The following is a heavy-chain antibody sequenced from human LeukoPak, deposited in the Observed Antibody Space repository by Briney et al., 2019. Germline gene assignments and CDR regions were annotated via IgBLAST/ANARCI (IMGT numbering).Heavy chain of an antibody. Sequence: ASVKVSCKASGYTFTNYDINWVRQATGQGLEWMGWLDPHSDSSGFAQKFQGRVALTKNTFVSTAYMELRRLTSDDTAVYFCARGFFDSTSYWGQGTQVTVSS. V-gene: IGHV1-8*01. CDR2: LDPHSDSS. J-gene: IGHJ4*02. CDR3: ARGFFDSTSY. CDR1: GYTFTNYD. D-gene: IGHD2/OR15-2a*01.